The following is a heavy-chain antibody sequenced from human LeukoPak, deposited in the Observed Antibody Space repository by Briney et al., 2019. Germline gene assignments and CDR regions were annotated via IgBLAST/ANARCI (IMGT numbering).Heavy chain of an antibody. J-gene: IGHJ5*02. V-gene: IGHV4-59*08. CDR1: GTSVNTYY. CDR2: VHYSGGT. CDR3: AKQNWSLFDP. D-gene: IGHD1-1*01. Sequence: PSETLSLTCTVSGTSVNTYYWSWIRQPPGKALEWIGFVHYSGGTSYTPPPRGRVTISLDTSKNQFSLRLTSVTAADTAVYYCAKQNWSLFDPCGQGTLVTVSS.